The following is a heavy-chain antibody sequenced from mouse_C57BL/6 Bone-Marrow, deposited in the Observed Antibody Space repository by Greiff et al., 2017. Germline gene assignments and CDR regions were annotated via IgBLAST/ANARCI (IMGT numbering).Heavy chain of an antibody. CDR2: ISSGGSYT. CDR3: TSVGYYGSRRYFDV. CDR1: GFTFSSYG. J-gene: IGHJ1*03. Sequence: EVKLVESGGDLVKPGGSLKLSCAASGFTFSSYGMSWVRQTPDKRLEWVATISSGGSYTYYPDSVKGRFTLSRDNAKNTLYLQMSSLKSEDTAMYYGTSVGYYGSRRYFDVWGTGTTVTVSS. V-gene: IGHV5-6*01. D-gene: IGHD1-1*01.